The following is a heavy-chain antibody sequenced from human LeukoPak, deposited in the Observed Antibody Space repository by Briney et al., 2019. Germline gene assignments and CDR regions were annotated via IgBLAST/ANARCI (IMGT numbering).Heavy chain of an antibody. CDR3: ASEIPNTGYFPY. Sequence: ASVKVSCKASGYTFASDYMHWVRQAPGQGLEWVGVISPNGGFTSYAQKFQGRVTMTRDTSTSTDYMEMSSLRSDDTAVYYCASEIPNTGYFPYWGLGTLVTVPS. D-gene: IGHD3-9*01. J-gene: IGHJ4*02. V-gene: IGHV1-46*01. CDR1: GYTFASDY. CDR2: ISPNGGFT.